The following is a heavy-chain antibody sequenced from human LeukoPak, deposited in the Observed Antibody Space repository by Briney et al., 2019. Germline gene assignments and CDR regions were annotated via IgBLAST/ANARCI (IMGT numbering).Heavy chain of an antibody. V-gene: IGHV3-23*01. J-gene: IGHJ4*02. Sequence: GGSLRLSCAASGFTFSTYGMSWVRQAPGKGLEWVSGISGSGGSRFYTDSVKGRFTISRDNSKNTLYLQMNSLRAEDTAVYYCAKSGLNRFDYWGQGTLVTASS. CDR3: AKSGLNRFDY. CDR1: GFTFSTYG. CDR2: ISGSGGSR. D-gene: IGHD2-15*01.